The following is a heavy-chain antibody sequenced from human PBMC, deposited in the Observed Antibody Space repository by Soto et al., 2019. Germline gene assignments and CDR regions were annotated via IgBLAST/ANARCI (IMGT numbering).Heavy chain of an antibody. Sequence: GGSLRLSCAASGFTFSSYGMHWVRQAPGKGLEWVAVISYDGSNKYYADSVKGRFTISRDNSKNTLYLQMNSLRAEDTAVYYCAKDLSELLPWARYYYYGMDVWGQGXTVTVSS. J-gene: IGHJ6*02. CDR3: AKDLSELLPWARYYYYGMDV. CDR1: GFTFSSYG. V-gene: IGHV3-30*18. D-gene: IGHD2-15*01. CDR2: ISYDGSNK.